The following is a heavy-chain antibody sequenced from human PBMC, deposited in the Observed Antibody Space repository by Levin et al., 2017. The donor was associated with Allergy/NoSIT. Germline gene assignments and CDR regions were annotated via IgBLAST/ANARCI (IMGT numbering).Heavy chain of an antibody. CDR3: ARGRNHYDPHFYYYYMDV. V-gene: IGHV3-33*01. J-gene: IGHJ6*03. D-gene: IGHD1-14*01. CDR1: GLTFSNSG. CDR2: IWYDGSVK. Sequence: GESLKISCAASGLTFSNSGMYWVRQAPGKGLEWVAVIWYDGSVKDYADSVKGRFTISRDNSKSTLYLQMNSLRAEDTAVYYCARGRNHYDPHFYYYYMDVWGKGTTVTVSS.